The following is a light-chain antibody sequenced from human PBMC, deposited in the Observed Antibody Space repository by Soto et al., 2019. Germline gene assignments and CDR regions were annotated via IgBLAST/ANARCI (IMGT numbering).Light chain of an antibody. CDR3: AAWDDSLNALL. V-gene: IGLV1-40*01. J-gene: IGLJ2*01. CDR1: STNIGAGYG. CDR2: GNT. Sequence: QSVLTQPPSVSGAPGQRVSISCTGSSTNIGAGYGVHWYQQRPGTAPKLLIVGNTIRPSGVPDRFSGSKSGTSASLAISGLQPGDEADYFCAAWDDSLNALLFGGGTKLTVL.